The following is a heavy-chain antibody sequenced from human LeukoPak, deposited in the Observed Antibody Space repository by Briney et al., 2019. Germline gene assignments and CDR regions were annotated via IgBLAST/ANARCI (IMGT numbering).Heavy chain of an antibody. CDR3: ARGGYSDGSQYFFDY. J-gene: IGHJ4*02. CDR1: GFTASRDY. CDR2: IYSGGTT. V-gene: IGHV3-53*01. Sequence: RGPLRLSSAPPGFTASRDYMSSGRHAPRRGLEWGSVIYSGGTTYYADSAQGRVTISTHISKNTLYLQMNSLAAEDTAVYFCARGGYSDGSQYFFDYGGQGTLVTVFS. D-gene: IGHD2-15*01.